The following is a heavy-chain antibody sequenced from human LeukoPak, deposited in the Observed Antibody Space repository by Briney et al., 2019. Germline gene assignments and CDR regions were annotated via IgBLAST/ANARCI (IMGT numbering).Heavy chain of an antibody. V-gene: IGHV4-61*01. CDR1: GGSVSSGSYL. Sequence: PETLSLTCTVSGGSVSSGSYLWSWIRQPPGKGLEWIGFIYYNGNTNSSPSLKSRVTISVDTSKSQFSLKLTSVTAADTAVYYCARGYRSSWYQVDYWGQGTLVTVSS. J-gene: IGHJ4*02. CDR3: ARGYRSSWYQVDY. CDR2: IYYNGNT. D-gene: IGHD6-13*01.